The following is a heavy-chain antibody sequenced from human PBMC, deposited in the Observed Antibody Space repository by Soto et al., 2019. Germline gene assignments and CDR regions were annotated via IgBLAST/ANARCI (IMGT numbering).Heavy chain of an antibody. D-gene: IGHD2-15*01. J-gene: IGHJ4*02. Sequence: SETLSLTCTVSGGSISSSSYYWGWIRQPPGKGLEWIGSIYYSGSTYYNPSLKSRVTISVDTSKTQFSLKLSSVTAADTAVYYCARHGSLRYCSGGSCYFYFDYWGQGTLVTVSS. V-gene: IGHV4-39*01. CDR2: IYYSGST. CDR3: ARHGSLRYCSGGSCYFYFDY. CDR1: GGSISSSSYY.